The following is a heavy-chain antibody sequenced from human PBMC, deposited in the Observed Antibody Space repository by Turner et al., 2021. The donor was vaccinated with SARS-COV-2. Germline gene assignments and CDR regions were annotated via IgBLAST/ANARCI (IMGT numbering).Heavy chain of an antibody. D-gene: IGHD5-18*01. Sequence: QGQLWRSGAEVKRPGASVKVACTASGHTFTGYYMHWVRQAPGQGLEWMGWINPNSGGTNYAQKCQGWVTMTRDTSISTAYMELSRLRSDDTAVYYCAREDRGYSYGYGRFDPWGQGTLVTVSS. CDR3: AREDRGYSYGYGRFDP. V-gene: IGHV1-2*04. J-gene: IGHJ5*02. CDR2: INPNSGGT. CDR1: GHTFTGYY.